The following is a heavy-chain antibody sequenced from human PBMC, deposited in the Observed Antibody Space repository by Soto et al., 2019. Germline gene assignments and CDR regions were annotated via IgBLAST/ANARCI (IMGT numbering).Heavy chain of an antibody. J-gene: IGHJ6*02. CDR1: GFIFSSYG. V-gene: IGHV3-30*18. Sequence: QVQLVESGGGVVQPGRSLRLSCAASGFIFSSYGMHWVRQAPGKGLEWVAVISYDGSKRYYADSVQGRFTISRDNSKNMVYLQKNSLRAEDTAVYYCAKDRSGPAAIAYYYYGLDVWGQGTTVTVSS. CDR3: AKDRSGPAAIAYYYYGLDV. D-gene: IGHD2-2*01. CDR2: ISYDGSKR.